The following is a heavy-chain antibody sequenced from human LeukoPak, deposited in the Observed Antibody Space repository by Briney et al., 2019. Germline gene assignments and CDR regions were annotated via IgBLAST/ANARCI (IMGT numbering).Heavy chain of an antibody. Sequence: SETLSLTCSVSGDSISYFYWGWIRQPPGKGLEWLGSIYHSGSTYYNPSLKSRVTISVDTSKNQFSLKLSSVTAADTAVYYCARELGTLGYCSSTSCYVGPFDYWGQGTLVTVSS. CDR2: IYHSGST. CDR1: GDSISYFY. D-gene: IGHD2-2*01. CDR3: ARELGTLGYCSSTSCYVGPFDY. V-gene: IGHV4-38-2*02. J-gene: IGHJ4*02.